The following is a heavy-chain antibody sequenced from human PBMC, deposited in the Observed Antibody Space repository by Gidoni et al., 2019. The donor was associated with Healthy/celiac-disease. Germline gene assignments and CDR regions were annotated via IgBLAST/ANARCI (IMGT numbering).Heavy chain of an antibody. CDR1: GGSISSGGYY. CDR2: IYYSGST. J-gene: IGHJ6*02. D-gene: IGHD4-17*01. CDR3: ARDHGPVDYGDYVSWYYYYYGMDV. V-gene: IGHV4-31*03. Sequence: QVQLQESGPGLVKPSQTLSLTCTVSGGSISSGGYYWSWIRQHPGKGLEWIGYIYYSGSTYYNPSLKSRVTISVDTSKNQFSLKLSSVTAADTAVYYCARDHGPVDYGDYVSWYYYYYGMDVWGQGTTVTVSS.